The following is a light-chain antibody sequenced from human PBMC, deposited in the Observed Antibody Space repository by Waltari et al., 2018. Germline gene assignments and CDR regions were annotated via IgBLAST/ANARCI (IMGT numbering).Light chain of an antibody. CDR2: GQN. V-gene: IGLV3-19*01. J-gene: IGLJ2*01. CDR1: SLSSSY. Sequence: SSELTQDPAVSVALGQTVRITCQGDSLSSSYAAWYQQKPGQAPVLVIYGQNKRPSPLPDRFSGSNSGTTASLLITGAQAEDEADYYCNSRDSSANLMIFGGGTKLTVL. CDR3: NSRDSSANLMI.